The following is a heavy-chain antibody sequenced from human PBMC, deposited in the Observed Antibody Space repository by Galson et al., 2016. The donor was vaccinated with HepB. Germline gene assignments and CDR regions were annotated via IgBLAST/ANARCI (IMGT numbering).Heavy chain of an antibody. D-gene: IGHD4-17*01. CDR1: GFSVSGNY. CDR2: IYSDGST. CDR3: ARAPHDDGDYIDGFDV. Sequence: SLRLSCAASGFSVSGNYMSWVRQAPGKGLEWLSVIYSDGSTSHIDSVKGRFTISNDKSKNTLYLQMNSLRVDDTAVYYCARAPHDDGDYIDGFDVWGQGTMVTVSS. V-gene: IGHV3-53*01. J-gene: IGHJ3*01.